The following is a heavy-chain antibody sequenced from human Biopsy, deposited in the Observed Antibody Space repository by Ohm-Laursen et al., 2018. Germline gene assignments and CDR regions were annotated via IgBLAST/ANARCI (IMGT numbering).Heavy chain of an antibody. D-gene: IGHD3-10*02. V-gene: IGHV3-21*01. CDR3: AKDDYDRVSSGYYFDY. J-gene: IGHJ4*02. CDR1: GFAFSDYS. CDR2: ISSTSNHI. Sequence: SLRLSCSASGFAFSDYSMNWVRQAPGKGLEWVVSISSTSNHIHYVDSVWGRFTISRDNAENSLYLEMNSLRVEDTAVYYCAKDDYDRVSSGYYFDYWGQGTLVSVSS.